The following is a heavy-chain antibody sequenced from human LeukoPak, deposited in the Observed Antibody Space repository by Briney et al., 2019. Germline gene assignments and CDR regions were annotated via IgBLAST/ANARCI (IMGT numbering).Heavy chain of an antibody. CDR2: ISGSGGST. Sequence: PGGCLRHSRLASGLTFLSYVLSWVGPAPGRGVEGVSAISGSGGSTYYADSVKSRFTITRDNSKNTLYLQMNSLRAEDTAVYYCARLIVANDAFDIWGQGTMVTVSS. J-gene: IGHJ3*02. D-gene: IGHD3-22*01. CDR1: GLTFLSYV. V-gene: IGHV3-23*01. CDR3: ARLIVANDAFDI.